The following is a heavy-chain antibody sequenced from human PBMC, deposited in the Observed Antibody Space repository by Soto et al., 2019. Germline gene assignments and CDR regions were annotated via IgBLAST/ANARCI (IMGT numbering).Heavy chain of an antibody. V-gene: IGHV3-74*01. Sequence: EVQLVESGGGVVQPGGSLRPPRTASGFPFNTPWMHWVRQAPGKGLVWVSRIYFDGITTNYADSGKGRLTVSRDNAKNTVYLHVNTLRDEDTAVYYCARGGAMGVDYWGQGTLVTVSS. D-gene: IGHD1-26*01. CDR2: IYFDGITT. CDR1: GFPFNTPW. CDR3: ARGGAMGVDY. J-gene: IGHJ4*02.